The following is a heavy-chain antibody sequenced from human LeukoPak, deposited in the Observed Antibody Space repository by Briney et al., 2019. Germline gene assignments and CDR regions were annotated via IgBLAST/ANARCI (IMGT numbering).Heavy chain of an antibody. CDR2: IYTSGST. Sequence: SETLSLTCAVSGGSISSGGYSWSWIRQPPGKGLEWIGRIYTSGSTNYNPSLKSRVTMSVDTSKNQFSLKLSSVTAADTAVYYCARGVRRFGGSQYYFDYWGQGTLVTVSP. CDR3: ARGVRRFGGSQYYFDY. J-gene: IGHJ4*02. V-gene: IGHV4-61*02. CDR1: GGSISSGGYS. D-gene: IGHD1-26*01.